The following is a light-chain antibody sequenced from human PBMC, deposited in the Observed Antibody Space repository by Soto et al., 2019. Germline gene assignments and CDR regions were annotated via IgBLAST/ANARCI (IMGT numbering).Light chain of an antibody. CDR1: QSVSSY. V-gene: IGKV3-11*01. Sequence: EIVLTQSPATLSLSPGERATLSCRASQSVSSYLAWYQQKPGQAPRLLIYDASIRATGIPARFSGSWNGTDFTLTISSLEPEDFAFYYCQQPPFTFGPGTKVDIK. CDR3: QQPPFT. J-gene: IGKJ3*01. CDR2: DAS.